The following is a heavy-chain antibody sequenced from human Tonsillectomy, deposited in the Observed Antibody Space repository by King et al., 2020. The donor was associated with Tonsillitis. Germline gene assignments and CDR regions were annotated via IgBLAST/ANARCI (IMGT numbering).Heavy chain of an antibody. CDR1: GYTFTSYY. J-gene: IGHJ6*02. V-gene: IGHV1-46*01. Sequence: QLVQSGAEVKKPGASVKVSCKASGYTFTSYYMHWVRQAPGQGLEWMGIINPSGGSTSYAQKFQGIVTMTRDTSTSTVYMELSRQRSEHTAVYYCARGGALLRYFGVWGQGTTVTVSS. D-gene: IGHD3-9*01. CDR3: ARGGALLRYFGV. CDR2: INPSGGST.